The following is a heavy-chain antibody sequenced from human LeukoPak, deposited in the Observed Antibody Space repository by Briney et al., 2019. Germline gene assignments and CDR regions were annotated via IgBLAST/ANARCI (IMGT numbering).Heavy chain of an antibody. CDR2: IDPSDSYT. CDR3: TRRSTNWFDP. Sequence: GESLKISCKGSGYKFTSYWINWVRQMPGKGLEWMGRIDPSDSYTMYSPSFQGHVTISADKSISTAYLQWSSLKASDTAMYYCTRRSTNWFDPWGQGTQVTVSS. CDR1: GYKFTSYW. J-gene: IGHJ5*02. D-gene: IGHD5/OR15-5a*01. V-gene: IGHV5-10-1*01.